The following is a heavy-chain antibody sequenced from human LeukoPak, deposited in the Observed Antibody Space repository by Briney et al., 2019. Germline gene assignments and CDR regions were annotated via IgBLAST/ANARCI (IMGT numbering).Heavy chain of an antibody. D-gene: IGHD4-17*01. CDR1: GFTSSSYA. CDR2: ISYDGSNK. J-gene: IGHJ4*02. V-gene: IGHV3-30-3*01. CDR3: ARLYGDYDY. Sequence: GRSLRLSCAASGFTSSSYAMHWVRQAPGKGLEWVAVISYDGSNKYYADSVKGRFTISRDNSKNTLYLQMNSLRAEDTAVYYCARLYGDYDYWGQGTLVTVSS.